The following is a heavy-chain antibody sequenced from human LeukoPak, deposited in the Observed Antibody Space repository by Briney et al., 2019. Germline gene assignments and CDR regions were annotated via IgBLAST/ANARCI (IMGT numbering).Heavy chain of an antibody. D-gene: IGHD3-16*02. Sequence: PSETLSLTCAVYGGSFSGYYWSWIRQPPGKGLEWIGEINHSGSTNYNPSLKSRVTISVDTSKNHFSLKLSSVTAADTAVYYCARGFRVWGSYRQISYYFDYWGQGTLVTVSS. CDR3: ARGFRVWGSYRQISYYFDY. J-gene: IGHJ4*02. CDR1: GGSFSGYY. V-gene: IGHV4-34*01. CDR2: INHSGST.